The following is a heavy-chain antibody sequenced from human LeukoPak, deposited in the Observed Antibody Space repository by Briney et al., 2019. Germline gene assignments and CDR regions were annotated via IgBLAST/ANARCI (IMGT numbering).Heavy chain of an antibody. D-gene: IGHD6-13*01. CDR3: TTDQFRSSWYQLGDY. Sequence: PGGSLRLSCAASGFTFSNAWMSWVRQAPGKGLEWVGRIKSKTDGGTTDYAAPVKGRFTISRDDSKNTLYLQMNSLKTEDTAVYYCTTDQFRSSWYQLGDYWGQGTLVTVSS. J-gene: IGHJ4*02. CDR2: IKSKTDGGTT. V-gene: IGHV3-15*01. CDR1: GFTFSNAW.